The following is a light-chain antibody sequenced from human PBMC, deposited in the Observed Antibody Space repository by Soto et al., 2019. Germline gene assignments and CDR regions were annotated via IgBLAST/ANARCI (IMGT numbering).Light chain of an antibody. J-gene: IGKJ2*01. CDR2: GAS. CDR1: QTVSTY. V-gene: IGKV1-39*01. CDR3: QQSYKTPRT. Sequence: DIQMTQSPSSLSASVGDTVTFTCRASQTVSTYLNWYLLKLGKAPKLLIYGASSLQSGVPSRFSANGSATDFALTISGLRPEDSATFYCQQSYKTPRTFGQGSRLEIK.